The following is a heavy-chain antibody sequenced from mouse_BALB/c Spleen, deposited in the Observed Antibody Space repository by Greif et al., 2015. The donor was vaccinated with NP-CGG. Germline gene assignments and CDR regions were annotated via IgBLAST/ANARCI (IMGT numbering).Heavy chain of an antibody. CDR2: INPSNGGT. V-gene: IGHV1S81*02. D-gene: IGHD1-1*01. J-gene: IGHJ1*01. CDR1: GYTFTSYY. CDR3: TRRGVVGYFDV. Sequence: QVQLKESGAELVKPGASVKLSCKASGYTFTSYYMYWVKQRPGQGLEWIGEINPSNGGTNFNEKFKSKATLTVDKSSSTAYMQLSSLTSEDSAVYYCTRRGVVGYFDVWGAGTTVTVSS.